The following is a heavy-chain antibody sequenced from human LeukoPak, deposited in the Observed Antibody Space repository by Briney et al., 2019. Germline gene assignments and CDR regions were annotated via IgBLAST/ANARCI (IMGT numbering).Heavy chain of an antibody. V-gene: IGHV4-59*08. Sequence: SETLSLTCTVSGGSISSYYWSWIRQPPGRGLEWIGYIYYSGSTNYNPSLKSRVTISVDTSKNQFSLKLSSVTAADTAVYYCARGSGWYYYWGQGTLVTVSS. CDR1: GGSISSYY. J-gene: IGHJ4*02. D-gene: IGHD6-19*01. CDR3: ARGSGWYYY. CDR2: IYYSGST.